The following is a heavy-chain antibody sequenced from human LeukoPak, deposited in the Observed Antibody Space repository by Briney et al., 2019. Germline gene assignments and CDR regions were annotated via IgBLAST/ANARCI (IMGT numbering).Heavy chain of an antibody. CDR3: AKRGPGSPQSGKYYFDY. J-gene: IGHJ4*02. CDR2: INNSGGST. CDR1: GFTFSNFE. V-gene: IGHV3-23*01. Sequence: GGSLRLSCAASGFTFSNFEMNWVRQAPGKGLAWVSGINNSGGSTYYADSVEGRFTISRDNSKNTLYLQMNSLRAEDTAVYYCAKRGPGSPQSGKYYFDYWGQGTLVTVSS. D-gene: IGHD3-10*01.